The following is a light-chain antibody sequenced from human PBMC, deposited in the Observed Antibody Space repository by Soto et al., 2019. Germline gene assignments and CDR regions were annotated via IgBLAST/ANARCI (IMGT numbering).Light chain of an antibody. J-gene: IGLJ3*02. CDR3: QSYDSSLSAWV. Sequence: QSVLTQPPSVSGALGQTITISCTGSRSNIGGGYDVHWYQQLPGTAPQLLVYGNINRPSRVPDRFSGSKSDTSASLAITGLQAEDEADYYCQSYDSSLSAWVFGGGTKLTVL. V-gene: IGLV1-40*01. CDR1: RSNIGGGYD. CDR2: GNI.